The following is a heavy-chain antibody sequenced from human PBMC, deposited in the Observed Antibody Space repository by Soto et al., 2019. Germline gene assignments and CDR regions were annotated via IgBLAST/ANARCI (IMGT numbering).Heavy chain of an antibody. J-gene: IGHJ6*02. Sequence: DVVLVETGGGLIRPGGSLRLSCVASGFTVSSKYMSWVRQAPGKGLEWVSVLWSAGNTYYADSVRGRFTISRDSSKNTLYLEMSSLRADDTAVYYCAREAPMDVWGQGTTVIVSS. CDR3: AREAPMDV. CDR1: GFTVSSKY. CDR2: LWSAGNT. V-gene: IGHV3-53*02.